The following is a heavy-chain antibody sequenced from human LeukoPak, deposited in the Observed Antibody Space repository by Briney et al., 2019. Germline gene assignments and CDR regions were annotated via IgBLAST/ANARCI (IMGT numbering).Heavy chain of an antibody. CDR2: IGSDGTTI. V-gene: IGHV3-48*04. Sequence: PGGSLRLSCATSGFTFSNYAMSWVRQAPGKGLEWVSYIGSDGTTIYYADSVKGRFTISRDNAKNSLYLQMNSLRAEDTAVYYCASVIWGQGTLVTVSS. J-gene: IGHJ4*02. CDR1: GFTFSNYA. CDR3: ASVI. D-gene: IGHD2-21*01.